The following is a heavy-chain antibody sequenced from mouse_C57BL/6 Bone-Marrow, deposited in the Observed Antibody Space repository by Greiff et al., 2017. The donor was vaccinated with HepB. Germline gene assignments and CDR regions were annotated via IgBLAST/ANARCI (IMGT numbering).Heavy chain of an antibody. D-gene: IGHD1-1*01. V-gene: IGHV1-53*01. J-gene: IGHJ3*01. Sequence: VQLQQPGTELVKPGASVKLSCKASGYTFTSYWMHWVKQRPGQGLEWIGNINPSNGGTNYNEKFKSKATLTVDKSSSTAYMQLSSLTSEDSAVYSCASSLMTTVVAARAWFAYWGQGTLVTVSA. CDR2: INPSNGGT. CDR3: ASSLMTTVVAARAWFAY. CDR1: GYTFTSYW.